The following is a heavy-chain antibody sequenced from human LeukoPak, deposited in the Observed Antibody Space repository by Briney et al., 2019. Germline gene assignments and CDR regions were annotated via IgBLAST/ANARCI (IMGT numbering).Heavy chain of an antibody. Sequence: SETLSLTCTVSGGSIGSYYWSWIRQPPGKGLEWIGYIYYSGSTNYNPSLKSRVTISVDTSKNQFSLKLSSVTAADTAVYYCARDRYGDPFDYWGQGTLVTVSS. J-gene: IGHJ4*02. CDR1: GGSIGSYY. CDR3: ARDRYGDPFDY. CDR2: IYYSGST. D-gene: IGHD4-17*01. V-gene: IGHV4-59*01.